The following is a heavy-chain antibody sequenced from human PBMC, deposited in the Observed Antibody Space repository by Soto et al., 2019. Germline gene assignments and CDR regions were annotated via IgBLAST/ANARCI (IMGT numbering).Heavy chain of an antibody. CDR2: IRGSGGST. Sequence: GGSLRLSCAASGFAFSSYAMSWVRQAPGKGLEWVSGIRGSGGSTYYADSVKGRFTISRDNSKNTLYLQMNSLRAEDTAVYYCAKEEIAAAGSFDYWGQGTLVTVSS. CDR3: AKEEIAAAGSFDY. D-gene: IGHD6-13*01. CDR1: GFAFSSYA. J-gene: IGHJ4*02. V-gene: IGHV3-23*01.